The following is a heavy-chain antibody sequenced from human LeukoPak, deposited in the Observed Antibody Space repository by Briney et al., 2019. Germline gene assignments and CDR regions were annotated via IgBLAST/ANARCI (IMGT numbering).Heavy chain of an antibody. CDR2: INIGGTNT. J-gene: IGHJ5*02. CDR1: GFTFNDYY. CDR3: ATEGAGFDT. V-gene: IGHV3-11*01. Sequence: PGGSLRLSCAASGFTFNDYYMSWIRQAPGKGLEWLSYINIGGTNTHYADSLKGRFTISRDNAKKSLYLEMNNPRAEDTAVYYCATEGAGFDTWGQGVLVTVSS.